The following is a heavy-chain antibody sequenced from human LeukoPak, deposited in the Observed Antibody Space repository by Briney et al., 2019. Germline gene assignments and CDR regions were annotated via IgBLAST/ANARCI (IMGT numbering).Heavy chain of an antibody. J-gene: IGHJ6*03. CDR3: AKRGTVTTYYYYMDV. CDR2: ISGSGGST. D-gene: IGHD4-17*01. V-gene: IGHV3-23*01. CDR1: GFPFSSFA. Sequence: GGSLTLPCAASGFPFSSFAMSWARHAPGKALEWVSAISGSGGSTYYADSVKGRFTISRDNSKNTLYLQMNSLRAEDTAVYYCAKRGTVTTYYYYMDVWGKGTTVTVSS.